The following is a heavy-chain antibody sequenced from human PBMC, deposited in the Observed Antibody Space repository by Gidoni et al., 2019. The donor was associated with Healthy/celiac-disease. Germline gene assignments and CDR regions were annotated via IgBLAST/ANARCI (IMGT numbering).Heavy chain of an antibody. CDR2: IWDDGSNK. Sequence: QVQLVESGGGVVQPGRSLRLSCAASGFTFSSYGMHWVCQAPGKGLEWVAVIWDDGSNKYYADSVKGRFTISRDNSKNTLYLQMNSLRAEDTAVYYCARSLGVYGSGSVYYFDYWGQGTLVTVSS. D-gene: IGHD3-10*01. J-gene: IGHJ4*02. CDR3: ARSLGVYGSGSVYYFDY. V-gene: IGHV3-33*01. CDR1: GFTFSSYG.